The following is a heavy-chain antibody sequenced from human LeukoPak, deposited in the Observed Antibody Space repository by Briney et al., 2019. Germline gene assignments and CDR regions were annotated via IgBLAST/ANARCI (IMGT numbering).Heavy chain of an antibody. CDR1: GFTFSSYA. Sequence: GGSLRLSCAASGFTFSSYAMSWVRQAPGKGLEWVSAISGSGGSTYYADSVKGRFTISRDNSKNTLYLQMNSLRAEDTAVYYCAKGENSGSGWPSDYWGQGTLVTVSS. CDR3: AKGENSGSGWPSDY. D-gene: IGHD6-19*01. J-gene: IGHJ4*02. CDR2: ISGSGGST. V-gene: IGHV3-23*01.